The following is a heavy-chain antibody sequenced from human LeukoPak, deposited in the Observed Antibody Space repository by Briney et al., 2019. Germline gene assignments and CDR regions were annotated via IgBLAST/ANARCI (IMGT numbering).Heavy chain of an antibody. V-gene: IGHV1-2*02. J-gene: IGHJ1*01. CDR1: GYTFTGYY. CDR2: INPNSGGT. CDR3: ARDPYCGGDYYSEYFQH. Sequence: GASVKVSCKASGYTFTGYYMHWVRQAPGQGLEWMGWINPNSGGTNYAQKFQGRVTMTRDTSISTAYMELSRLRSDDTAVYYCARDPYCGGDYYSEYFQHWGQGTLVTVSS. D-gene: IGHD2-21*02.